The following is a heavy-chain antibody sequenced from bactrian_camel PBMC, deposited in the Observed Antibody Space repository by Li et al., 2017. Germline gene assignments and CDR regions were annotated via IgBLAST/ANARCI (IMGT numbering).Heavy chain of an antibody. CDR3: AARYIFDCPSTIATMGLRDFAY. V-gene: IGHV3S9*01. CDR1: GYTYSAYC. D-gene: IGHD4*01. J-gene: IGHJ4*01. Sequence: HVQLVESGGGSVQPGGSLTLSCVVSGYTYSAYCMGWFKERERVAATDSDENSVYADSVKGRYTISFDAAVNTLYLQMNNLKPEDTGMYHCAARYIFDCPSTIATMGLRDFAYWGQGTQVTVS. CDR2: TDSDENS.